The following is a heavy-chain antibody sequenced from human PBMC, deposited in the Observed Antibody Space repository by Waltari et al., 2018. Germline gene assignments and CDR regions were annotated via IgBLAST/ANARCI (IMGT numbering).Heavy chain of an antibody. Sequence: EVQLVESGGGLVKPVGSLRLSCAASGSTFSSYSMNWVRQAPGKGLQWVASIGGNDGSIYYADSIKGRFTVSRDNARSSLFLQMNSLRADDTALYFCAREAPNYYYYMDVWGKGTTVTVSS. CDR2: IGGNDGSI. J-gene: IGHJ6*03. CDR3: AREAPNYYYYMDV. CDR1: GSTFSSYS. V-gene: IGHV3-21*01.